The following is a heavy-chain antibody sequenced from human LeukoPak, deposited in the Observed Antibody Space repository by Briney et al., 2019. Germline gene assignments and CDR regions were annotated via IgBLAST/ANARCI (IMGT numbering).Heavy chain of an antibody. CDR3: ARLEGALFDP. CDR1: GGSISSGTYY. V-gene: IGHV4-30-4*08. J-gene: IGHJ5*02. CDR2: SYYSGIT. Sequence: SQTLSLTCTVSGGSISSGTYYWSWIRQLPGKGLEWIGNSYYSGITYYNPSLKSRLTISVDTSKNQFSLKLSSVTAADTAVYYCARLEGALFDPWGQGTLVTVSS. D-gene: IGHD1-26*01.